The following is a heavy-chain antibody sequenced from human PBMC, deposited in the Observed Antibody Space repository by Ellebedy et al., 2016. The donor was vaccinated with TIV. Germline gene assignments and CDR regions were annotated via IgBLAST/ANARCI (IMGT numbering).Heavy chain of an antibody. J-gene: IGHJ4*02. CDR2: ISTTGRM. D-gene: IGHD4-23*01. CDR1: GDSMRTYS. V-gene: IGHV4-4*07. Sequence: MPSETLSPTCSVPGDSMRTYSWTWIRQSAGKGLEWLGRISTTGRMSHNPSLESRVSITVDTSKNQFSLILRSVTAAETAVYCCVRDDTVGNFDYWGQGAPVIVSS. CDR3: VRDDTVGNFDY.